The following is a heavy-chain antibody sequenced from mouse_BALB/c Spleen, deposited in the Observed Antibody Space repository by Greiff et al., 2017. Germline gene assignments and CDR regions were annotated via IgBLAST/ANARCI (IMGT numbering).Heavy chain of an antibody. CDR2: IDPANGNT. J-gene: IGHJ2*01. D-gene: IGHD1-1*01. CDR3: ARGTTVGAGDY. CDR1: GFNIKDTY. Sequence: VQLQQSGAELVKPGASVKLSCTASGFNIKDTYMHWVKQRPEQGLEWIGRIDPANGNTKYDPKFQGKATITADTSSNTAYLQLSSLTSEDTAVYYCARGTTVGAGDYWGQGTTLTVSS. V-gene: IGHV14-3*02.